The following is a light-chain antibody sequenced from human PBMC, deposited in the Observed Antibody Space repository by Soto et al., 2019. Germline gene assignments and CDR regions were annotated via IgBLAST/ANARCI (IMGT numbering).Light chain of an antibody. CDR2: KAS. J-gene: IGKJ1*01. CDR3: QQYNSYSWT. V-gene: IGKV1-5*03. CDR1: QSISNL. Sequence: DIQITQSPSTLSASVGDRVTITCRANQSISNLLAWYQKKPGKVPKLLIYKASNLDYGVPSRFSGSGSGTEFTLTISSLQPDYFATYYCQQYNSYSWTLGQGTKVDIK.